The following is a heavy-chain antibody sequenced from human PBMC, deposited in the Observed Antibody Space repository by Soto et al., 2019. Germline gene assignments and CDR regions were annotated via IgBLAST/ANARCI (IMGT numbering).Heavy chain of an antibody. Sequence: ASVKVSCKASGYTFTSYYMHWVRQAPGQGLEWMGIINPSGGSTSYAQKFQGRVTITADESTSTAYMELSSLRSEDTAVYYCARDPLGADYGDYVGYWGQGTLVTVSS. J-gene: IGHJ4*02. V-gene: IGHV1-46*01. D-gene: IGHD4-17*01. CDR3: ARDPLGADYGDYVGY. CDR1: GYTFTSYY. CDR2: INPSGGST.